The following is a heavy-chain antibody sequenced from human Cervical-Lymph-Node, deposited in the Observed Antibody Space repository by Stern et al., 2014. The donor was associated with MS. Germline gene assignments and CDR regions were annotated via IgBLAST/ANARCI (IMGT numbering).Heavy chain of an antibody. Sequence: VQLVESGPGLLKPSETLSLTCTVSGGSISNYYWSWIRQPPGKGLEWIGYIYHSGYTNYNPSLKSRVTISVDTSKNQFSLRLTSVTAADTAVYFCARDKKRNYDFWSAYYRQEPYYDGLDVWGLGTTVTVS. CDR3: ARDKKRNYDFWSAYYRQEPYYDGLDV. D-gene: IGHD3-3*01. CDR2: IYHSGYT. J-gene: IGHJ6*02. V-gene: IGHV4-59*01. CDR1: GGSISNYY.